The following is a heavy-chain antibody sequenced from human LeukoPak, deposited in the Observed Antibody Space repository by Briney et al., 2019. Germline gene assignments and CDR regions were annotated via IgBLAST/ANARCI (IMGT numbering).Heavy chain of an antibody. Sequence: GESLKISCKGSGYSFTSYWIGWVRQMPGKGLEWMGIIYPGDSDTRYSSSFQGQVTISADKSISTAYLQWSSLKASDTAMYYCARLYPDYYDSRVRSAFDYWGQGTLVTVSS. V-gene: IGHV5-51*01. CDR2: IYPGDSDT. D-gene: IGHD3-22*01. CDR3: ARLYPDYYDSRVRSAFDY. CDR1: GYSFTSYW. J-gene: IGHJ4*02.